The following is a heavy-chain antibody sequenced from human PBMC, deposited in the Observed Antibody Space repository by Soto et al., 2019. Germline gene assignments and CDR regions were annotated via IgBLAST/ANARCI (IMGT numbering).Heavy chain of an antibody. CDR1: GGTFSSYA. V-gene: IGHV1-69*01. J-gene: IGHJ6*02. CDR3: ARSIVAGIARLQPFSDYYYYGMDV. D-gene: IGHD6-19*01. Sequence: QVQLVQSGAEVKKPGSSVKVSCKASGGTFSSYAISWVRQAPGQGLEWMGVIIPIFGTANYAQKFQGNVTMTADESTSTAYVEMSSLRAEDTAVYYCARSIVAGIARLQPFSDYYYYGMDVWGQGTTVTVSS. CDR2: IIPIFGTA.